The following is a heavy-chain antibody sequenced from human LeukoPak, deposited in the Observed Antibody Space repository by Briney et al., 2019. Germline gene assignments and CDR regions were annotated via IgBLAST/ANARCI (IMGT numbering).Heavy chain of an antibody. CDR2: IIPILGIA. CDR3: ASSLYDSSGYYPYYFDY. J-gene: IGHJ4*02. CDR1: GGTFSSYA. D-gene: IGHD3-22*01. V-gene: IGHV1-69*04. Sequence: SVTVSCTASGGTFSSYAISWVRQAPGQGLEWMGRIIPILGIANYAQKFQGRVTITADKSTSTAYMELSSLRSEDTAVYYCASSLYDSSGYYPYYFDYWGQGTLVTVSS.